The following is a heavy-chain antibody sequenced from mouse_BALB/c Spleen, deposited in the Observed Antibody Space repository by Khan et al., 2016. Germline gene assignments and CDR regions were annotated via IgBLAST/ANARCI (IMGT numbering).Heavy chain of an antibody. Sequence: EVELVESGAELVKPGASVKLSCTASGFNIKDTYMHWVKQRPEQGLEWIGRIDPANGNTKYDPKFQGKATITADKSSNTVYLQLSSLTSEDTAVYYCARSPYDYDVWFAYWGQGTLVTVSA. V-gene: IGHV14-3*02. J-gene: IGHJ3*01. D-gene: IGHD2-4*01. CDR1: GFNIKDTY. CDR3: ARSPYDYDVWFAY. CDR2: IDPANGNT.